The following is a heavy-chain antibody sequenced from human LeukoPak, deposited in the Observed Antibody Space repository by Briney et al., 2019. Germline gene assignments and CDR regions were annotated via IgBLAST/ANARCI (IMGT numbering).Heavy chain of an antibody. Sequence: GGSLRLSCAASGFSISRYWMSWVRQVPGKGLEWLANIKQDGSEKYYVDSVKGRFTISRDSAENSLYLQMNSLTAEDTAVYYCARGPRGYDTSGGPWGQGSLVTVSS. D-gene: IGHD3-22*01. V-gene: IGHV3-7*01. CDR3: ARGPRGYDTSGGP. J-gene: IGHJ5*02. CDR1: GFSISRYW. CDR2: IKQDGSEK.